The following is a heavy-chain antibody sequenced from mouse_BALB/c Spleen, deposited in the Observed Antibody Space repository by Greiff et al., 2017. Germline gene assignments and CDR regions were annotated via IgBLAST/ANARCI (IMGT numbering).Heavy chain of an antibody. D-gene: IGHD2-3*01. CDR1: GFAFSSYD. CDR3: ARHRDGYYNAMDY. CDR2: ISSGGGST. J-gene: IGHJ4*01. V-gene: IGHV5-12-1*01. Sequence: EVQLVESGGGLVKPGGSLKLSCAASGFAFSSYDMSWVRQTPEKRLEWVAYISSGGGSTYYPDTVKGRFTISRDNAKNTLYLQMSSLKSEDTAMYYCARHRDGYYNAMDYWGQGTSVTVSS.